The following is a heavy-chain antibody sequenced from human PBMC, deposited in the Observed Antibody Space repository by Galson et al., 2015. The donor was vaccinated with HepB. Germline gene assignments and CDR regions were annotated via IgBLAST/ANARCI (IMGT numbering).Heavy chain of an antibody. Sequence: SLRLSCAVSGFTFSSHRMSWVRQAPGKGLEWVAHIKQDGSEGYYVDFVKGRFTTSRDNAKDSLYLQMNSLRAEDTAVYYCARDAGTNINYNYFDYWGQGTLVIVSS. V-gene: IGHV3-7*01. CDR2: IKQDGSEG. CDR1: GFTFSSHR. CDR3: ARDAGTNINYNYFDY. J-gene: IGHJ4*02. D-gene: IGHD1-7*01.